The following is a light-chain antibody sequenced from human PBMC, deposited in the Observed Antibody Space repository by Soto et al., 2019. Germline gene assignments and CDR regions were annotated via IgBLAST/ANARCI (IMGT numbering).Light chain of an antibody. CDR2: DAS. CDR3: HQRTKWPLP. CDR1: QGGDID. Sequence: ETILTQYPHTLYLSPGERATLSCRASQGGDIDLAWYQQKPGQAPRLLMYDASKRASGVPGRFIGSGSGTDFTLTISSLDPEYFAVYFCHQRTKWPLPFGGGT. J-gene: IGKJ4*01. V-gene: IGKV3-11*01.